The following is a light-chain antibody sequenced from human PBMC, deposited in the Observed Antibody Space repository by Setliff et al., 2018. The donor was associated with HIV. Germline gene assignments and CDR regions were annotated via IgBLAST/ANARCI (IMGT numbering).Light chain of an antibody. J-gene: IGLJ2*01. CDR1: SSDVGGYDY. CDR3: SSYTSSTTRVV. CDR2: DVT. V-gene: IGLV2-14*03. Sequence: QSVLTQPASVSGSPGHSITISCTGTSSDVGGYDYVSWYQQHPGKAPKLMIYDVTNRPSGLSNRFSGSKSGNTASLTISGLQAEDEADYYCSSYTSSTTRVVFGGGTK.